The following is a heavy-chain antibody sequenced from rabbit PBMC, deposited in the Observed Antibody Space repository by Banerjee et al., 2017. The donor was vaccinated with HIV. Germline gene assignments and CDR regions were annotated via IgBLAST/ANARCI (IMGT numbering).Heavy chain of an antibody. J-gene: IGHJ4*01. Sequence: QSLEESGGDLVKPGASLTLTCTASGFSFSSSYYMCWVRQAPGKGLEWIACIYGGSSGNTYYASWAKGRFTISKTSSTTVTLQMTSLTAADTATYFCARDRDTGTVYYFDLWGPGTLVTVS. D-gene: IGHD7-1*01. V-gene: IGHV1S40*01. CDR1: GFSFSSSYY. CDR2: IYGGSSGNT. CDR3: ARDRDTGTVYYFDL.